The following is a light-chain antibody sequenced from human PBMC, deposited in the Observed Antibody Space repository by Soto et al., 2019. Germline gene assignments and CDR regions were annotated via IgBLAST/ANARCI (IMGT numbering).Light chain of an antibody. CDR2: DAS. J-gene: IGKJ1*01. V-gene: IGKV3-11*01. CDR3: QQRGNWPVT. Sequence: EIVLTQSPATLSLSPGERATLSCRASQSVSSYFAWYQQKPGQAPRLLIYDASNRATGIPARFRGSGSGTDFTLTISRLEPDDFAVYYCQQRGNWPVTFGQGTRVDIK. CDR1: QSVSSY.